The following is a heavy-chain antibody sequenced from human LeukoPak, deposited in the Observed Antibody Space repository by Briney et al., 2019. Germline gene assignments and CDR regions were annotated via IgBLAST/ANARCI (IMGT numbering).Heavy chain of an antibody. CDR2: ISSSSSYI. CDR3: ARDGAGYNWNDSFYYYYYMDV. J-gene: IGHJ6*03. D-gene: IGHD1-1*01. CDR1: GFTFSSYS. V-gene: IGHV3-21*01. Sequence: PGGSLRLSCAASGFTFSSYSMNWVRQAPGKGLEWVSSISSSSSYIYYADSVKGRFTISRDNAKNSLYLQMNSLRAEDTAVYYCARDGAGYNWNDSFYYYYYMDVWGKGTTVTVSS.